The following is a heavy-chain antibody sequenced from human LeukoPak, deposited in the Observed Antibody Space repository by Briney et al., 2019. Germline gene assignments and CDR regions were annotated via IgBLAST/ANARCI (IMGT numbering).Heavy chain of an antibody. V-gene: IGHV4-39*07. CDR3: ARSLNTYYDILTGYYPFDY. CDR1: GGSISSSSYY. J-gene: IGHJ4*02. Sequence: PSETLSLTCTVSGGSISSSSYYWGWIRQPPGKGLEWIGSIYYSGSTYYNPSLQSRVTISVDTSKNQFSLKLSSVTAADTAVYYCARSLNTYYDILTGYYPFDYWGQGTLVTVSS. CDR2: IYYSGST. D-gene: IGHD3-9*01.